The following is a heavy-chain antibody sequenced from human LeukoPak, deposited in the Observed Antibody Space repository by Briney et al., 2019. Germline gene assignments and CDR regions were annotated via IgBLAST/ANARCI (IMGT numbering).Heavy chain of an antibody. D-gene: IGHD3/OR15-3a*01. Sequence: PSETLSLTCTVSGGSISSYYWSWIRQPPGKGLEWIGYIYYSGSTNYNPSLKSRVTISVDTSKNQFSLKLSSVTAADTAVYYCARVDPGEGLVTFDYWGQGTLVTVSS. CDR2: IYYSGST. J-gene: IGHJ4*02. CDR3: ARVDPGEGLVTFDY. CDR1: GGSISSYY. V-gene: IGHV4-59*01.